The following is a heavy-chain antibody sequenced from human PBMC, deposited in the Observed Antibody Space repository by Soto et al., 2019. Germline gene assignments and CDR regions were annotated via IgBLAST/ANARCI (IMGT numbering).Heavy chain of an antibody. D-gene: IGHD6-13*01. CDR3: LRGRGAAADYFDF. Sequence: PGGSLRLSCAVSGFTFSDYYMTWIRQAPGKGLEWVSYISSSTSHTNYADSVKGRFTISRDNAKNSLFLQMNSLRAEDTAVYYCLRGRGAAADYFDFWGQGTLVTVSS. CDR1: GFTFSDYY. V-gene: IGHV3-11*05. J-gene: IGHJ4*02. CDR2: ISSSTSHT.